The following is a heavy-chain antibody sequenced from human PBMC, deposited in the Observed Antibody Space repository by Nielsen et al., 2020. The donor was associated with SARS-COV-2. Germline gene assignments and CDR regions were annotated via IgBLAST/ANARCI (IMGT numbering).Heavy chain of an antibody. CDR2: MNPNSGNT. J-gene: IGHJ4*02. V-gene: IGHV1-8*01. CDR3: AREWDDYESSAYDL. CDR1: GYTFTSYD. D-gene: IGHD3-22*01. Sequence: ASVKVSCKASGYTFTSYDINWVRQATGQGLEWMGWMNPNSGNTGYAQKFQGRVTMTRNTSISTAYMELSSLRSTDTAVYYCAREWDDYESSAYDLWGQGTPVTVSA.